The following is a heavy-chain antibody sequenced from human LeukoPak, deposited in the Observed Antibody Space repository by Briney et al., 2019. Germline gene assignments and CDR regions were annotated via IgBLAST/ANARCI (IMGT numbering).Heavy chain of an antibody. V-gene: IGHV3-30*04. CDR2: ISYDGSNK. CDR1: GFTFSSYA. D-gene: IGHD3-22*01. Sequence: GGSLRLSCAASGFTFSSYAMHWVRQAPGKGLEWVAVISYDGSNKYYADSVKGRFTISRDNSKNTLYLQMNSLRAEDTAVYYCARDLGGYYDSSVQGAFDIWGQGTMVTVSP. J-gene: IGHJ3*02. CDR3: ARDLGGYYDSSVQGAFDI.